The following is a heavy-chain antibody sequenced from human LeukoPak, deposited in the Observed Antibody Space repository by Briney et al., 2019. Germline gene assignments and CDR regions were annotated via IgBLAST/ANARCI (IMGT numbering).Heavy chain of an antibody. V-gene: IGHV3-21*01. CDR1: GFTFSSYS. D-gene: IGHD2-2*01. J-gene: IGHJ6*03. Sequence: GGSLRLSCAASGFTFSSYSMNSVRPAPGKGLEWVSSISSSSSDIYHADSVEGRFNITRDNAKNSLNLQMNSLRAEDTAVYYCARGVGCSSTRAGIPCDYYYYYMDVWGKGTTVTVSS. CDR2: ISSSSSDI. CDR3: ARGVGCSSTRAGIPCDYYYYYMDV.